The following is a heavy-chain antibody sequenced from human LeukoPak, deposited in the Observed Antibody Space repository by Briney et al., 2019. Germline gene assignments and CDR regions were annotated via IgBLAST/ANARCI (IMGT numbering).Heavy chain of an antibody. CDR2: IYYSGST. Sequence: PSETLSLTCTVSGGSINSGSYFWGWIRQPPGKGLEWIGYIYYSGSTNYNPSLKSRVTISVDTSKNQFSLKLSSVTAADTAVYYCARRFSPRFGELSGWFDPWGQGTLVTVSS. CDR3: ARRFSPRFGELSGWFDP. CDR1: GGSINSGSYF. V-gene: IGHV4-61*05. J-gene: IGHJ5*02. D-gene: IGHD3-10*01.